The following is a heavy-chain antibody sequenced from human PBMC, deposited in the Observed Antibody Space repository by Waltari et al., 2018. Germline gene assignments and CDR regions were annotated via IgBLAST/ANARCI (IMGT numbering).Heavy chain of an antibody. Sequence: EVHLVESGGGLVQPGGSLKLSCAASGFPFSDFTMYWVRQASGKGREWVGHIRSKANNYATGNAASVKGRFTVSRDDSKNTAYLQMNSLRTEDTAIYYCTNFMSGWGQGTTVTVSS. D-gene: IGHD3-10*01. J-gene: IGHJ6*02. CDR3: TNFMSG. V-gene: IGHV3-73*02. CDR1: GFPFSDFT. CDR2: IRSKANNYAT.